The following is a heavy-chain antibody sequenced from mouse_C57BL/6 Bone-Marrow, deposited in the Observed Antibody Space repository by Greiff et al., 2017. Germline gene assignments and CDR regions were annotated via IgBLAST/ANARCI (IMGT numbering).Heavy chain of an antibody. D-gene: IGHD4-1*01. CDR1: GYTFTAYP. J-gene: IGHJ2*01. CDR2: FYPGSGSI. V-gene: IGHV1-62-2*01. CDR3: ARHEYLTGTVYYFDY. Sequence: VTLMESGAELVKPGASVKLSCKASGYTFTAYPIHWVKQRSGQGLAWIGWFYPGSGSIKYNEKFKDKATLTADKSSSTVYMELSRMTSEDSAVYFWARHEYLTGTVYYFDYWGQGTTLTVSS.